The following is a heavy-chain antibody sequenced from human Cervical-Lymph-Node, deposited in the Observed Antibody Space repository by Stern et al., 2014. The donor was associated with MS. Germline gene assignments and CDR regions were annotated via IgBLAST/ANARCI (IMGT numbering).Heavy chain of an antibody. V-gene: IGHV3-7*01. Sequence: EVQLVESGGGLVQPGGSLTLSCVVSGFTFDNYGMGWVRQAPGTGLEWVASIEKDGTVKHYVGSMKGRLSISRDNVRNSVHLQMNSLRAEDTGVYYCARDGYNGHDHDGYDVWGQGTRITVSS. CDR3: ARDGYNGHDHDGYDV. CDR2: IEKDGTVK. D-gene: IGHD5-12*01. CDR1: GFTFDNYG. J-gene: IGHJ3*01.